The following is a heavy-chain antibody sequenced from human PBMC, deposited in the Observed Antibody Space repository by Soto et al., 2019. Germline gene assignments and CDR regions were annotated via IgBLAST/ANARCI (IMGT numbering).Heavy chain of an antibody. CDR2: IIPILGIA. D-gene: IGHD3-22*01. V-gene: IGHV1-69*02. J-gene: IGHJ4*02. CDR1: GGTFSSYT. CDR3: ARGYYDSSGYHLRLDY. Sequence: QVQLVQSGAEVKKPGSSVKVSCKASGGTFSSYTISWVRQAPGQGLEWMGRIIPILGIANYAQKFQGRVTITADKSTSTAYMELSSLRSEDTAVYYCARGYYDSSGYHLRLDYWGQGTLVTVSS.